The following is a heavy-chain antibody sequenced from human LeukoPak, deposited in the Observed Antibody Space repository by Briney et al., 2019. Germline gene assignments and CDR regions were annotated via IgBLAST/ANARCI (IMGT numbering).Heavy chain of an antibody. D-gene: IGHD2-21*02. CDR1: GGSISSSSYY. V-gene: IGHV4-61*01. CDR2: IYYSGST. Sequence: PSETLSLTCTVSGGSISSSSYYWSWIRQPPGKGLEWIGYIYYSGSTNYNPSLKSRVTISVDTSKNQFSLKLSSVTAADTAVYYCARTYCGGDCYYRYWGQGTLVTVSS. CDR3: ARTYCGGDCYYRY. J-gene: IGHJ4*02.